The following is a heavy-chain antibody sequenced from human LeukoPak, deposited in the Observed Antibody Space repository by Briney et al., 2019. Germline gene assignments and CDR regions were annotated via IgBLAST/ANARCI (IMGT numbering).Heavy chain of an antibody. D-gene: IGHD3-22*01. CDR3: ARGVLYYYDSSGYRFDY. J-gene: IGHJ4*02. V-gene: IGHV1-69*04. CDR1: GGTFSSYA. Sequence: ASVKVSCKASGGTFSSYAIGWVRQAPGQGLEWMGRIIPILGIANYAQKFQGRVTITADKSTSTAYMELSSLRSEDTAVYYCARGVLYYYDSSGYRFDYWGQGTLVTVSS. CDR2: IIPILGIA.